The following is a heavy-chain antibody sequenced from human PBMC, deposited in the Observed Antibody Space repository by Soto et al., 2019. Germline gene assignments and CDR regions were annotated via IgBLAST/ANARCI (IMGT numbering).Heavy chain of an antibody. D-gene: IGHD3-16*02. CDR2: IYWDDDK. CDR3: AHRQHIYDYDYIWGSYRNEAFDY. V-gene: IGHV2-5*02. CDR1: GFSLSTSGVG. Sequence: SGPTLVNPTQTLTLTCTFSGFSLSTSGVGVGWIRQPPGKALEWLALIYWDDDKRYSPSLKSRLTITKDTSKNQVVLTMTNMEPVDTATYYCAHRQHIYDYDYIWGSYRNEAFDYWGQGTRGTVSS. J-gene: IGHJ4*02.